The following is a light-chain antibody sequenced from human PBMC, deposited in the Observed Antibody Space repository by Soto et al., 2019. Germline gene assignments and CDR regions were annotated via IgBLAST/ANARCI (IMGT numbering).Light chain of an antibody. Sequence: DIQMTQSPSSLSASVGDRVTITCRTSQDISHSLAWYQQKPGKVPKLLIYAASTLQSGVPSRFSGGGSGTDFSLTISSLQPEDVATYYCQKYNSAPHTFGGGTKVEIQ. CDR1: QDISHS. V-gene: IGKV1-27*01. J-gene: IGKJ4*01. CDR2: AAS. CDR3: QKYNSAPHT.